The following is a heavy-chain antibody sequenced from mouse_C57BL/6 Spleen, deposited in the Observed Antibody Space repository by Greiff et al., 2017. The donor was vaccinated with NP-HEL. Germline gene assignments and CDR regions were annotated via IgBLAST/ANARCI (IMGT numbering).Heavy chain of an antibody. D-gene: IGHD2-5*01. CDR3: ARHETSYSNYDYAMDY. CDR1: GYTFTEYS. J-gene: IGHJ4*01. CDR2: FYPGSGSI. V-gene: IGHV1-62-2*01. Sequence: QVQLQQSGAELVKPGASVKLSCKPSGYTFTEYSIHWVKQRSGQGLEWIGWFYPGSGSIKYHEKFKDKATLTAYKSSSTVYMELRRLTSEDSAVYFCARHETSYSNYDYAMDYWGQGTSVTVSS.